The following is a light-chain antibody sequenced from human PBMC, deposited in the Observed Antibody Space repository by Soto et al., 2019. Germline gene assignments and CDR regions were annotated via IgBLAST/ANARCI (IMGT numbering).Light chain of an antibody. CDR1: SSDVGGCNY. CDR2: DVT. J-gene: IGLJ1*01. V-gene: IGLV2-11*01. CDR3: CSCAGTPYV. Sequence: QSALTQPRSVSGSPGPAVTISCTGTSSDVGGCNYVSWYQQHPGKAHKLMIYDVTKRPSGVPDRFSASKSGNTASLTISGLQAEDEADYYCCSCAGTPYVFVTGTKLTVL.